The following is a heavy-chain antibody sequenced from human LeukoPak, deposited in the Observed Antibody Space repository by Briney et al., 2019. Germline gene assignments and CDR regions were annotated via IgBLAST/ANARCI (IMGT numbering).Heavy chain of an antibody. CDR1: GFTFSSYA. V-gene: IGHV3-23*01. J-gene: IGHJ6*02. Sequence: GGSLRLSCAASGFTFSSYAMSWVRQAPGKGLEWVSAISGSGGSTYYADSVKGRFTISRDNSKNTLYLQMNSLRAEDTAVYYCAKGLGSGWYYYGMDVWGQGTTVTVSS. CDR2: ISGSGGST. D-gene: IGHD6-19*01. CDR3: AKGLGSGWYYYGMDV.